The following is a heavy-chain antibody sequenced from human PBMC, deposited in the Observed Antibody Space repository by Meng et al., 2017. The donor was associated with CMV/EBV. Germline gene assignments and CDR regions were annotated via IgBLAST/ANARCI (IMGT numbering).Heavy chain of an antibody. J-gene: IGHJ6*02. CDR1: GLTFSSYS. CDR3: AVTTYYYYGMDV. D-gene: IGHD4-11*01. CDR2: ISSSSSYI. Sequence: GESLKISCAASGLTFSSYSMNWVRQAPGKGLEWVSSISSSSSYIYYADSVKGRFTISRDNAKNSLYLQMNSLRAEDTAVYYCAVTTYYYYGMDVWGQGTTVTVSS. V-gene: IGHV3-21*01.